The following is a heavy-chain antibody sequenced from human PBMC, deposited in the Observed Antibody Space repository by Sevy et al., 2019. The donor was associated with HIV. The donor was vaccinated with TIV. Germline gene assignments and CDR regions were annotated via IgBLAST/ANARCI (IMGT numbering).Heavy chain of an antibody. D-gene: IGHD6-19*01. V-gene: IGHV3-30-3*01. CDR3: ASIGRAVAGTAFDI. Sequence: GGSLRLSCAASGFNLSSYAMHWVRQAPGKGLEWVAVISYDGSNKYYAYSVKGRFTISRDNSKNTLYLQMNSLRAEDTAVYYCASIGRAVAGTAFDIWGQGSMVTVSS. CDR2: ISYDGSNK. CDR1: GFNLSSYA. J-gene: IGHJ3*02.